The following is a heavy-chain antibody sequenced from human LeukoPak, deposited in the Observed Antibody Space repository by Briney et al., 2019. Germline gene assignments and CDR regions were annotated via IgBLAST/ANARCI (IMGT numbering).Heavy chain of an antibody. V-gene: IGHV3-23*01. CDR3: AKDRSDSSRWYVGSH. Sequence: GGSLRLSCAASGFTFSSYAMSWVRQAPRKGLEWVSTITGSGDSTYHADSVEGRFTISRDNSKNTLYLQMNSLRAEDTAVYYCAKDRSDSSRWYVGSHWGQGSLVTVSS. J-gene: IGHJ4*02. CDR2: ITGSGDST. CDR1: GFTFSSYA. D-gene: IGHD6-13*01.